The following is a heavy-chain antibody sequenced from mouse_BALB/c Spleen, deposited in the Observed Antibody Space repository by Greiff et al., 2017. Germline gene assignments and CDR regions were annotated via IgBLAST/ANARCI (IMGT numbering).Heavy chain of an antibody. CDR1: GYSITSDYA. D-gene: IGHD2-14*01. V-gene: IGHV3-2*02. CDR3: TRSPGYDGSFAY. J-gene: IGHJ3*01. CDR2: ISYSGST. Sequence: DVQLQESGPGLVKPSQSLSLTCTVTGYSITSDYAWNWIRQFPGNKLEWMGYISYSGSTSYNPSLKSRISITRDTSKNQFFLQLNSVTTEDTATYYCTRSPGYDGSFAYWGQGTLVTVSA.